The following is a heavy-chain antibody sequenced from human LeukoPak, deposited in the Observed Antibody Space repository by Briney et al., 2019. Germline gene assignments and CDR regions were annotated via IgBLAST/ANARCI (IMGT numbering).Heavy chain of an antibody. CDR2: ISSSGVST. CDR1: GFTFSSYA. Sequence: GSPCPSCAASGFTFSSYAMSWVCQAPGKGLEWVSGISSSGVSTYYADSVKGRFTISRDNSKNTLFLRLNSLRAEDTALYFCAKDLNNSHHWSQGTLVTVSS. CDR3: AKDLNNSHH. J-gene: IGHJ1*01. D-gene: IGHD1-20*01. V-gene: IGHV3-23*01.